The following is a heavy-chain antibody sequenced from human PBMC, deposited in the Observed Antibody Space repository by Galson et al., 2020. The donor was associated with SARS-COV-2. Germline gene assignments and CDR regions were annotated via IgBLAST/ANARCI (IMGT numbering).Heavy chain of an antibody. V-gene: IGHV1-69*02. CDR3: ARIASKTGSDF. Sequence: KISCKASGGTFSSYTLSWVRQAPGQGLEWMGRIIPMLNITYYAQHLQGRLTITADESTGTSDMELSSLRSEDTAIYYCARIASKTGSDFWGQGTLVTVSS. CDR1: GGTFSSYT. CDR2: IIPMLNIT. D-gene: IGHD3-9*01. J-gene: IGHJ4*02.